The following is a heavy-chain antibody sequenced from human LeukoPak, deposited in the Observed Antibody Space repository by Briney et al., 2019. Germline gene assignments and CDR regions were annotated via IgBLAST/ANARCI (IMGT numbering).Heavy chain of an antibody. J-gene: IGHJ4*02. V-gene: IGHV3-33*08. CDR1: GFTFSSYS. CDR3: ATDRATQYFDY. CDR2: IWYDGSNK. Sequence: PGGSLRLSCAASGFTFSSYSMNWVRQAPGKGLEWVAVIWYDGSNKDYADSVKGRFTVSRDNSRNTLFLQMNSLRVEDTAVYYCATDRATQYFDYWGQGTLVSVPS. D-gene: IGHD2-15*01.